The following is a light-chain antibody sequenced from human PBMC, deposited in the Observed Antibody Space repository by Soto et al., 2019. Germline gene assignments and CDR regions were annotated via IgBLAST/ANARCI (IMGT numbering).Light chain of an antibody. CDR3: QQSGDTPPWT. CDR1: QSISSY. J-gene: IGKJ1*01. CDR2: AAS. V-gene: IGKV1-39*01. Sequence: DIQMTQSPSSLSASVEDRVTITCRASQSISSYLNWYQQKPGKAPKLLIYAASSLQSGVPSRFSGSGSGTEFTLTITSLQPEDFAAYYCQQSGDTPPWTFGQGTKVDIK.